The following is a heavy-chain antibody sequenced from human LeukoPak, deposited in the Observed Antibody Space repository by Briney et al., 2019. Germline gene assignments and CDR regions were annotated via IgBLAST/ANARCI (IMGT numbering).Heavy chain of an antibody. CDR3: ARDLGRSNYYGSDN. CDR2: IYYSGST. CDR1: GGSISSSSYY. J-gene: IGHJ4*02. D-gene: IGHD3-10*01. V-gene: IGHV4-39*07. Sequence: PSETLSLTCTVSGGSISSSSYYWGWIRQPPGKGLEWIVSIYYSGSTNYNPSLKSRVTMSVDTSKNQFSLKLSSVTAADTAVYYCARDLGRSNYYGSDNWGQGTLVTVSS.